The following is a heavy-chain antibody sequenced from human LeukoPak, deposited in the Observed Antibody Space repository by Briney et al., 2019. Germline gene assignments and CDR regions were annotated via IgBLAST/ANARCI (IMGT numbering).Heavy chain of an antibody. V-gene: IGHV3-48*03. J-gene: IGHJ4*02. CDR3: AKAPSGSYYPGYFDY. CDR2: ISSSGSII. CDR1: GFTFRSCE. D-gene: IGHD1-26*01. Sequence: GGSLRLSCAASGFTFRSCELSWVRQAPAKGLEWVSYISSSGSIIYYADSVKGRFTISRDSAKNSLYLQMNSLRAEDTAIYYCAKAPSGSYYPGYFDYWGQGILVTVSS.